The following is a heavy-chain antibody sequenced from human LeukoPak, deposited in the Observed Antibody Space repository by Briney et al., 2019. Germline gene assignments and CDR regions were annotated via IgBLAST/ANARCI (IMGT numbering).Heavy chain of an antibody. CDR3: ASQTSIAAYFDS. Sequence: GRSLRLSCAASGFKYNMHWVRQAPGKGLEWVAFISFDGSTAYYADSVQGRFTFSRDTSNNTLHLQMNSLRTEDTAAYYCASQTSIAAYFDSWGQGTLVTVSS. CDR1: GFKYN. J-gene: IGHJ4*02. D-gene: IGHD2-21*01. CDR2: ISFDGSTA. V-gene: IGHV3-30*04.